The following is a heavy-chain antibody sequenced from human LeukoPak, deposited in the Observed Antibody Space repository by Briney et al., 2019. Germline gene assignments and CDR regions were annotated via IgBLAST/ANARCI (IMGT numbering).Heavy chain of an antibody. CDR1: GGSISSYY. V-gene: IGHV4-4*07. J-gene: IGHJ4*02. CDR3: ARLAYDGDYVDQ. Sequence: SETLSLTCTVSGGSISSYYWSWIRQPAGKGLEWIGRIYTSGSTYYNPSLKSRVTISVDTSKNQFSLKLSSVTAADTALFYCARLAYDGDYVDQWGQGTLVTVSS. D-gene: IGHD2-21*01. CDR2: IYTSGST.